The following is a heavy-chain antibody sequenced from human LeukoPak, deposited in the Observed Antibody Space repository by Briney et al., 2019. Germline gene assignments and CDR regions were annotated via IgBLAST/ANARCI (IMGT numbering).Heavy chain of an antibody. CDR2: IYSGGST. CDR3: ARAKPKNMVRGLIMRRESRYYFDY. V-gene: IGHV3-53*01. CDR1: GFTVSSNY. J-gene: IGHJ4*02. Sequence: GGSLRLSCAASGFTVSSNYMSWVRQAPGKGLEWASVIYSGGSTYYADSVKGRFTISRDNSKSTLCIQMNSLRAEDTAVYYCARAKPKNMVRGLIMRRESRYYFDYWGQGTLVTVSS. D-gene: IGHD3-10*01.